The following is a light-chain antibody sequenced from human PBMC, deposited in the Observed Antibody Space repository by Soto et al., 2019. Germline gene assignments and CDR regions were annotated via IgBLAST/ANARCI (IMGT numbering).Light chain of an antibody. V-gene: IGLV6-57*04. Sequence: NFMLTQPHSVSASPGKTVTISCTRSSGSIVSNFVQWYQQRPGSAPTTVIYEDNQRPSGVPDRFSGSIDSSSNSASLTISGLKTEDEADYYCQSYDITWVFGVGTKVTVL. CDR3: QSYDITWV. CDR1: SGSIVSNF. J-gene: IGLJ3*02. CDR2: EDN.